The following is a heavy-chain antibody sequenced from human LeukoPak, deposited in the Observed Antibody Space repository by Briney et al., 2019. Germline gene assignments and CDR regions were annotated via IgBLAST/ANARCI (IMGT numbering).Heavy chain of an antibody. CDR3: AKLYCSSTSCSKPFDP. V-gene: IGHV3-23*01. Sequence: GGSLRLSCAASGFTFSSYAMSWVRQAPGKGLEWVSAISGSGGSTYYADSVKGRFTTSRDNSKNTLYLQMNSLRAEDTAVYYCAKLYCSSTSCSKPFDPWGQGTLVTVSS. J-gene: IGHJ5*02. CDR1: GFTFSSYA. D-gene: IGHD2-2*01. CDR2: ISGSGGST.